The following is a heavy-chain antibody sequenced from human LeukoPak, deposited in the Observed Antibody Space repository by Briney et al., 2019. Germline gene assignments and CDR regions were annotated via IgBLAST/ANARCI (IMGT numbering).Heavy chain of an antibody. J-gene: IGHJ4*02. CDR3: ARCSSWYTFDY. CDR2: ISWNSGSI. D-gene: IGHD6-13*01. CDR1: GVTFDDYA. Sequence: GGSLRLSCAASGVTFDDYAMHWVRQAPGKGLEWVSGISWNSGSIGYADSVKGRFTISRDNAKNSLYLQMNSLRAEDTALYYCARCSSWYTFDYWGQGTLVTVSS. V-gene: IGHV3-9*01.